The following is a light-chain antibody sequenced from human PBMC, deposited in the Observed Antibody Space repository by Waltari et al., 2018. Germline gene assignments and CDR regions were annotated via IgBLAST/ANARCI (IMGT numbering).Light chain of an antibody. CDR3: QTADRSGSYEI. Sequence: SYELTQPPSVSVSPGQTATITCFRGRLTDQYTYWYQQRPGQAPVLIIYGDNRRPSGVPGRFSASVTETTITLTITGAQAEDEADYYCQTADRSGSYEIFGGGTRLTVL. CDR1: RLTDQY. J-gene: IGLJ2*01. CDR2: GDN. V-gene: IGLV3-25*03.